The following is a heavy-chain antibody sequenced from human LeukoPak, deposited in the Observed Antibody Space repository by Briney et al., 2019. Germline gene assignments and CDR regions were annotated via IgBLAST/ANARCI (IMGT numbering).Heavy chain of an antibody. D-gene: IGHD2-2*01. CDR1: GGSFSGYY. CDR2: INHSGST. CDR3: ARAQGYCSSTSCYFYYYYGMDV. J-gene: IGHJ6*04. V-gene: IGHV4-34*01. Sequence: PSETLSLTCAVYGGSFSGYYWSWIRQPPGKGLEWIGEINHSGSTNYNPSLKSRVTISVDTSKNQFSLKLSSVTAADTAVYYCARAQGYCSSTSCYFYYYYGMDVWGNGTTVTVSS.